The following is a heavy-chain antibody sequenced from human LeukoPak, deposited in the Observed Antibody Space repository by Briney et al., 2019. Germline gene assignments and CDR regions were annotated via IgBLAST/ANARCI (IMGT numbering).Heavy chain of an antibody. CDR3: ARGLMGGYPHFDF. Sequence: GGSLRLSCAASGFTFYTYSMNWVHQAPGKGLEWVSSISSSGTYTYYADSVKGRFTISRDNAKNSLYLQMSSLTAEDTALYYCARGLMGGYPHFDFWGQGILVTVSS. CDR1: GFTFYTYS. J-gene: IGHJ4*02. V-gene: IGHV3-21*01. D-gene: IGHD3-22*01. CDR2: ISSSGTYT.